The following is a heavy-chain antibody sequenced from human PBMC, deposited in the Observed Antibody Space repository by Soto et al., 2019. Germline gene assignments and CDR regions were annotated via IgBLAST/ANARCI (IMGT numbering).Heavy chain of an antibody. V-gene: IGHV3-7*01. CDR1: GFTFSNFW. J-gene: IGHJ4*02. CDR2: INQDGSAK. Sequence: EVQLVESGGGLVQPGGSLRLSCVASGFTFSNFWLSWARQAPGKGLEWVANINQDGSAKYYVPSVRGRFTISRDNAKNEVYLQMHRLSAEDAAVYYGATSAGAAGDYWGQGTLVTVSS. D-gene: IGHD7-27*01. CDR3: ATSAGAAGDY.